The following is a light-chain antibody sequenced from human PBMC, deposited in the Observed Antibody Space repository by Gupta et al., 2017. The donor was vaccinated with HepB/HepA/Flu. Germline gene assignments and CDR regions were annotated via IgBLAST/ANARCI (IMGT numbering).Light chain of an antibody. J-gene: IGLJ3*02. Sequence: QAVVPQESSLTVSPGGTVTLTCGSSTGPVTTGHWPYWFPQKPGQVPRTLIFDTFKTHAWTPALFSGSLLGGKAALTLSGAQPEDEGDYYCLPFDNDLWVFGGGTTLTVL. CDR3: LPFDNDLWV. CDR1: TGPVTTGHW. V-gene: IGLV7-46*01. CDR2: DTF.